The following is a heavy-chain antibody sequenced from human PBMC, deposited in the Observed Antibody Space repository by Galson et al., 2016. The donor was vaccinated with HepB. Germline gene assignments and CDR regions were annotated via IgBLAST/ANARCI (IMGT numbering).Heavy chain of an antibody. CDR3: SSLHQGPIGLPPGTLLQEHL. V-gene: IGHV1-8*01. CDR2: MNPTSDNT. Sequence: SVKVSCKASGYTFTSCDINWVRQATGQGLECMGWMNPTSDNTGFAQKFQGKISLTRKTSKSLGYMELSSLTSEDTAVYFCSSLHQGPIGLPPGTLLQEHLWG. J-gene: IGHJ6*01. CDR1: GYTFTSCD.